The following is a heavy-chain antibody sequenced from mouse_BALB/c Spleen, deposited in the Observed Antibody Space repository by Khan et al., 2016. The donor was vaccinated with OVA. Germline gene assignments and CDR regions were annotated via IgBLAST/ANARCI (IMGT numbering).Heavy chain of an antibody. Sequence: QVQLQQSGAELVKPGASVKLSCKTSGYTFTNYWIQWVKQRPGQGLGWIGQIFPGTGTTYYNENFKAKATLTLDTSSSTAYMHLSSLTSEDSAVYFCARGYFGNYEFAYWGQGTLVTVSA. V-gene: IGHV1S132*01. CDR3: ARGYFGNYEFAY. J-gene: IGHJ3*01. D-gene: IGHD2-1*01. CDR2: IFPGTGTT. CDR1: GYTFTNYW.